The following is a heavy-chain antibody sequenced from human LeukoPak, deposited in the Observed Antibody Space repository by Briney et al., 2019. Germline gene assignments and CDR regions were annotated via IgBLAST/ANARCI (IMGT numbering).Heavy chain of an antibody. V-gene: IGHV3-7*01. CDR1: GLTFGSYW. CDR3: ARDRVSGSYNY. CDR2: IKEDGSEK. J-gene: IGHJ4*02. D-gene: IGHD1-26*01. Sequence: PGGSLRLPCAASGLTFGSYWMSWVRQAPGKGLEWVANIKEDGSEKNYVDSVKGRFTISRDNAKNSLYLQMNSLRAEDTAGYYCARDRVSGSYNYWGQGTLVTVSS.